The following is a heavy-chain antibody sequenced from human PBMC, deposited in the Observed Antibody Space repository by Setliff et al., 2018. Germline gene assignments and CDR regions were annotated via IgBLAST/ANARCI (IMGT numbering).Heavy chain of an antibody. Sequence: ASVKVSCKASGHIFSSYGISWVRQAPGQGLDWMGWISTYNGHTNYAQKFQGRVTMTTEESTGTAYMELRSLRSDDTAVYYCSRLVRYCTATTCQRASGAETWGQGTPVTVSS. D-gene: IGHD2-8*02. CDR1: GHIFSSYG. CDR3: SRLVRYCTATTCQRASGAET. CDR2: ISTYNGHT. J-gene: IGHJ5*02. V-gene: IGHV1-18*01.